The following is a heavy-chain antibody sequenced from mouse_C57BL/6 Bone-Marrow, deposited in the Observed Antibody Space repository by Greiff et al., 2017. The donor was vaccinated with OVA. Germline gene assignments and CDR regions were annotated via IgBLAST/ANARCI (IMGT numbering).Heavy chain of an antibody. V-gene: IGHV10-1*01. CDR2: IRSKSNNYAT. Sequence: EVKLVESGGGLVQPKGSLKLSCAASGFSFNTYAMNWVRQAPGKGLEWVARIRSKSNNYATYYADSVKDRFTIYRDDSESLLYLQMNNFKAEDTAMYSCVRQYGSSLYYFDYWGQGTTLTVSS. D-gene: IGHD1-1*01. CDR1: GFSFNTYA. J-gene: IGHJ2*01. CDR3: VRQYGSSLYYFDY.